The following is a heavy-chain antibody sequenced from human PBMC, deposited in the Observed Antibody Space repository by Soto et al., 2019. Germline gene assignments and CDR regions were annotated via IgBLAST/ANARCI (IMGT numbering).Heavy chain of an antibody. CDR1: GFSFSSYA. J-gene: IGHJ5*02. V-gene: IGHV3-23*01. CDR2: ISGSGAGT. CDR3: AKDEGYYGSGSSNWFDP. Sequence: PGGSLRLSCAASGFSFSSYAMSWVRQAPGKGLEWVSAISGSGAGTYYADSVKGRFTISRDNSKNTLYLQMNSLRAEDTAVYYCAKDEGYYGSGSSNWFDPWGQGTLVTVSS. D-gene: IGHD3-10*01.